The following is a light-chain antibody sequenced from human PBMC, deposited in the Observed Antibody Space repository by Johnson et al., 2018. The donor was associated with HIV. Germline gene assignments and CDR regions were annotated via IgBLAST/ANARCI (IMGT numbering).Light chain of an antibody. J-gene: IGLJ1*01. Sequence: QSVLTQPPSVSAAPGQRVTISCSGSSSNIGDNYVSWYQQLPGTAPKLLIYENNKRPSGIPDRFSGSKSGTSATLGITGLQTGDEADYYCGTCDSSLTTSYVFGTGTKVIVV. CDR1: SSNIGDNY. V-gene: IGLV1-51*02. CDR3: GTCDSSLTTSYV. CDR2: ENN.